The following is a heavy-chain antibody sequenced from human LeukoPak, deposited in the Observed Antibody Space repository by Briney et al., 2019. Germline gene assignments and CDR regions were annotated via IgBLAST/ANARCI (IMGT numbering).Heavy chain of an antibody. D-gene: IGHD1-26*01. CDR3: AKDRGTGTYSLDY. Sequence: GGSLRLSCAASGFTFSSYGMHWVRQAPGKGLEWVAVIWYDGGNNYYADSVKGRFTISRDNSKNTLYLQMNSLRAEDTAVYYCAKDRGTGTYSLDYWGQGTLVTVSS. CDR2: IWYDGGNN. CDR1: GFTFSSYG. V-gene: IGHV3-33*06. J-gene: IGHJ4*02.